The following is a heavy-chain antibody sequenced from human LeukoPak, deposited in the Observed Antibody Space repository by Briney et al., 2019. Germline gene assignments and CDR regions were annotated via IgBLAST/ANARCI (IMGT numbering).Heavy chain of an antibody. CDR3: AREGGDSGSFLPFDY. Sequence: SETLSFTCTVSGASTNTHFWSWIRQPAGKGLEWIGRIYFSGSSNYNPSLKSRVTMSVDTSNNQLSLKLTSESAADTAVYYCAREGGDSGSFLPFDYWGQGTLVTVSS. CDR1: GASTNTHF. V-gene: IGHV4-4*07. D-gene: IGHD3-10*01. J-gene: IGHJ4*02. CDR2: IYFSGSS.